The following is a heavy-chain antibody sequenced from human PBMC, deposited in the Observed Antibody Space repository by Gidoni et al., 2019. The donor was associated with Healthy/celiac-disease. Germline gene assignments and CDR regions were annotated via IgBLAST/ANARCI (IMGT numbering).Heavy chain of an antibody. CDR3: AKDKLEILAAAGLDY. CDR1: GFTFSSYA. V-gene: IGHV3-23*01. J-gene: IGHJ4*02. CDR2: ISGSGGST. D-gene: IGHD6-13*01. Sequence: SLRLSCAASGFTFSSYAMSWVRQAPGKGLEWVSAISGSGGSTYYADSVKGRFTISRDNSKNTLYLQMNSLRAEDTAVYYCAKDKLEILAAAGLDYWGQGTLVTVSS.